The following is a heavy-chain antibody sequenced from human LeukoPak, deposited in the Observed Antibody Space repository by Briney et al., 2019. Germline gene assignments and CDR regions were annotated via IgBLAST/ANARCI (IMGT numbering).Heavy chain of an antibody. V-gene: IGHV1-69*13. CDR2: IIPIFGTA. CDR1: GGTFSSYA. J-gene: IGHJ4*02. CDR3: ARDRAPLVGATPFDY. D-gene: IGHD1-26*01. Sequence: ASVKVSCKASGGTFSSYAISWVRQAPGQGLEWMGGIIPIFGTANYAQKFQGRVTITADESTSTAYMELSSLRSDDTAVYYCARDRAPLVGATPFDYWGQGTLVTVSS.